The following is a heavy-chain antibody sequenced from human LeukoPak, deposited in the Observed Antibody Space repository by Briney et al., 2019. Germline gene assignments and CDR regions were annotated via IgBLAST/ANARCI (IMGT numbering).Heavy chain of an antibody. CDR3: AKSMAYYDILTGYYYHYYFDY. CDR2: ISGSGGST. D-gene: IGHD3-9*01. V-gene: IGHV3-23*01. J-gene: IGHJ4*02. Sequence: PGGSLRLSCAASGFTFSSYAMSWVRQAPGKGLEWVSAISGSGGSTYYADSVKGRFTISRDNSKNTLYLQMNSLRAEGTAVYYCAKSMAYYDILTGYYYHYYFDYWGQGTLVTVSS. CDR1: GFTFSSYA.